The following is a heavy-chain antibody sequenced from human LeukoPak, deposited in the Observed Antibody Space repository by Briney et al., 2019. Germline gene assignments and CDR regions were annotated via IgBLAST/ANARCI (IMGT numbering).Heavy chain of an antibody. Sequence: GGSLRLSCSASGFSFSNYAMHWVRQAPGKGLEYVSAISSGGGTTYYADSVKGRFTISRDTSKNTLYLQMTSLKPEDTALYYCVRASGWFDPWGQGTLVTVSS. D-gene: IGHD6-25*01. CDR3: VRASGWFDP. J-gene: IGHJ5*02. V-gene: IGHV3-64D*06. CDR1: GFSFSNYA. CDR2: ISSGGGTT.